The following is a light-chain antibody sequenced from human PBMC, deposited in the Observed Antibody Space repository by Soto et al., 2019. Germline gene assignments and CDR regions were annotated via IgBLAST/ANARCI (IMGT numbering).Light chain of an antibody. CDR1: QSVSNNY. CDR2: GAS. J-gene: IGKJ3*01. V-gene: IGKV3-20*01. Sequence: IVLTQSPGTLSLSPGERATLSCRASQSVSNNYLAWYQQKPGQAPGLLIFGASTRATGIPDRFSGSGSGTDFTLTIRRLEPEDFAVYYCQQYGPSPSFGPGTKVDI. CDR3: QQYGPSPS.